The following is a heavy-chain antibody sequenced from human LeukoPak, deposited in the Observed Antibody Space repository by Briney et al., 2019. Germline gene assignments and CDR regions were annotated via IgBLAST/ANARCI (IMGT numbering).Heavy chain of an antibody. Sequence: PSETLSLTCTVSGGSISSSSYYWGWIRQPPGKGLEWIGSIYYSGNTYYNPSLKSRVPISVDTSKNQFSLKLSSVTAADTAVYYCARRTIRYYMDVWGKGTTVTVSS. CDR1: GGSISSSSYY. CDR3: ARRTIRYYMDV. D-gene: IGHD2-2*01. J-gene: IGHJ6*03. V-gene: IGHV4-39*01. CDR2: IYYSGNT.